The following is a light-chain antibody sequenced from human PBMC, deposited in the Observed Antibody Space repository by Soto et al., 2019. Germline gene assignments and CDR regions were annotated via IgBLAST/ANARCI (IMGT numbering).Light chain of an antibody. Sequence: EIVLTQSPGTLSLSPGERATLSCRASQSVSSSYLAWYQQKPGQAPRLLIYGASSRATGIPDRFSGSGSGTDFTLTISRLEPEDFAVYYCQPYGSFSWTFGQGPKVEIK. CDR1: QSVSSSY. V-gene: IGKV3-20*01. J-gene: IGKJ1*01. CDR3: QPYGSFSWT. CDR2: GAS.